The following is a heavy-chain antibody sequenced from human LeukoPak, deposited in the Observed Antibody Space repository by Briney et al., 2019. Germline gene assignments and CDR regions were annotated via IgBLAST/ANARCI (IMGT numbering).Heavy chain of an antibody. Sequence: GGFLRLSCAASGFTFSSYSMNWVRQAPGKGLEGGSSISSSSYIYYAGSVKGRFTISRDNAKNSLSLQMNSLRAEDTAVYYCARMVVVAATTYYYYGMDVWGQGTTVTVSS. D-gene: IGHD2-15*01. J-gene: IGHJ6*02. V-gene: IGHV3-21*01. CDR1: GFTFSSYS. CDR3: ARMVVVAATTYYYYGMDV. CDR2: ISSSSYI.